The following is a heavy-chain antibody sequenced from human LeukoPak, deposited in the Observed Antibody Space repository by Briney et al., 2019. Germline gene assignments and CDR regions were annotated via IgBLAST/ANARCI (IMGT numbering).Heavy chain of an antibody. Sequence: GESLKISCKCSGYSFTSYWIGWVRQMPGKGLEWMGIIYPGDSDTRYSPSFQGQVTISVDKSISTAYLQWSSLKASDTAIYYCAKIDRQYCSRSSCYALDYWGQGIQVTVSS. V-gene: IGHV5-51*01. D-gene: IGHD2-2*01. CDR3: AKIDRQYCSRSSCYALDY. CDR1: GYSFTSYW. J-gene: IGHJ4*02. CDR2: IYPGDSDT.